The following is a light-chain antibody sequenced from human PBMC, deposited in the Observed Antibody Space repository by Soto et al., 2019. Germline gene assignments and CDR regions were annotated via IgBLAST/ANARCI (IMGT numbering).Light chain of an antibody. CDR2: DAS. V-gene: IGKV3-11*01. J-gene: IGKJ2*01. Sequence: EIVLTQSPATLSLSPGERATLSCRASQSVSSYLAWYQQKPGQAPRLLIYDASNRATGIPARFSGSGSGTDFTLTISSLEPEDFAVYYCQQRSNWPYTFVQGTKLELK. CDR3: QQRSNWPYT. CDR1: QSVSSY.